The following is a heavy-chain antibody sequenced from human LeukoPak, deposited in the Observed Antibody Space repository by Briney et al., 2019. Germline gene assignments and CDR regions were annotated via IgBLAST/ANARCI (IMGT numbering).Heavy chain of an antibody. V-gene: IGHV3-21*01. CDR1: GFTCSSYS. CDR3: ARAFEAGAWFGMDV. CDR2: ISSSSSYK. J-gene: IGHJ6*02. D-gene: IGHD3-9*01. Sequence: GGSLRLSCAASGFTCSSYSMNWVRQAPGKGLEWVASISSSSSYKYDADSVKGRFTISRDNAKNSLYLQMNGLRDEDTAVYYCARAFEAGAWFGMDVWGQGTTVTASS.